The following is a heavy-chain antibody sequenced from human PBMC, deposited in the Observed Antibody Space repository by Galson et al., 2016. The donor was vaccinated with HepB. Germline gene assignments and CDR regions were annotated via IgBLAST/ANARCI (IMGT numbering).Heavy chain of an antibody. J-gene: IGHJ6*02. V-gene: IGHV3-23*01. CDR1: GFTFSSYA. Sequence: SLRLSCAASGFTFSSYAMHWVRQAPGKGLEWVSAISGSGGRTYYADSVKGRFTISRDNSKNTLYLQMNSLRAEDTAVYYCARYYDFLTGYSNYCMDVWGQGTLVTVSS. CDR3: ARYYDFLTGYSNYCMDV. CDR2: ISGSGGRT. D-gene: IGHD3-9*01.